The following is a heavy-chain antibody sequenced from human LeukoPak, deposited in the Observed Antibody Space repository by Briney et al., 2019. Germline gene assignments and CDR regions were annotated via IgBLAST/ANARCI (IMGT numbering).Heavy chain of an antibody. J-gene: IGHJ4*02. Sequence: SQTLSLTCAVSGGSISSGGYSWSWIRQPPGKGLEWIGYIYHSGSTYYNPSLKSRVTISVDRSKNQSSLKLSSVTAADTAVYYCARFKGSFDYWGQGTPVTVSS. CDR2: IYHSGST. CDR3: ARFKGSFDY. V-gene: IGHV4-30-2*01. CDR1: GGSISSGGYS.